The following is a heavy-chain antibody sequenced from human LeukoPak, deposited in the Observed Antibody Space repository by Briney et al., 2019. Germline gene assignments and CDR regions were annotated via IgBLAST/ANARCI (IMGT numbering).Heavy chain of an antibody. J-gene: IGHJ6*02. CDR3: ARRPGAKYYYYGMDV. CDR1: GFTVSSNY. V-gene: IGHV3-66*01. CDR2: IYSGGST. Sequence: GGSLRLSCAASGFTVSSNYMSWVRQAPGKGLEWVSVIYSGGSTYYADSVKGRFTISRDNSKNTLYLQMNSLRAEDTAVYYCARRPGAKYYYYGMDVWGQGTTVTVSS. D-gene: IGHD4/OR15-4a*01.